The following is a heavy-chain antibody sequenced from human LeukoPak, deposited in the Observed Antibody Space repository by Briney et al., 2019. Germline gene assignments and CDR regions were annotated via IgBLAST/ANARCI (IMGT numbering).Heavy chain of an antibody. CDR2: IYSGGST. J-gene: IGHJ5*02. CDR1: GFTVSSNY. V-gene: IGHV3-53*01. Sequence: PGGFLRLSCAASGFTVSSNYMSWVRQAPGKGLEWVSVIYSGGSTYYADSVKGRFTISRDNSKNTLYLQMNSLRAEDTAVYYCARVKGYYDSSGYYSDWFDPWGQGTLVTVSS. D-gene: IGHD3-22*01. CDR3: ARVKGYYDSSGYYSDWFDP.